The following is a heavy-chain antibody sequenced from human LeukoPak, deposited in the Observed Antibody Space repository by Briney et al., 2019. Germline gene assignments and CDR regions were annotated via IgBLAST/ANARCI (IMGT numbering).Heavy chain of an antibody. V-gene: IGHV3-23*01. Sequence: GGSLRLSCAASGFTFSSYAMSWVRQAPGKGLEWVSAISGSGGSTYYADSVKGRFTISRDNSKNTLSLQMNSLRAEDTAVYYCASRYSSSWYGNFDYWGQGTLVTVSS. D-gene: IGHD6-13*01. CDR2: ISGSGGST. J-gene: IGHJ4*02. CDR1: GFTFSSYA. CDR3: ASRYSSSWYGNFDY.